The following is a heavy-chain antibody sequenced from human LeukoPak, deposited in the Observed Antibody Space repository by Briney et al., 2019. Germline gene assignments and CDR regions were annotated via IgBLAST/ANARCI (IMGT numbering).Heavy chain of an antibody. CDR2: INHSGST. Sequence: SETLSLTCAVYGGSFSGYYWSWIRQPPGKGLEWIGEINHSGSTNYNPSLKSRVTISVDTSKNQFSLKLSSVTAADTAVYYCARQLWFDLPLRGYYYYMDVWGKGTTVTVSS. V-gene: IGHV4-34*01. D-gene: IGHD5-18*01. J-gene: IGHJ6*03. CDR1: GGSFSGYY. CDR3: ARQLWFDLPLRGYYYYMDV.